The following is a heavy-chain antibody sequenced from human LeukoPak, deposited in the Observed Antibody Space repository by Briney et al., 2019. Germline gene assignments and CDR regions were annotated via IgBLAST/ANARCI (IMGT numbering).Heavy chain of an antibody. V-gene: IGHV4-39*01. CDR2: LYYSGST. Sequence: PSETLSLTCTVSGGSISRKNYYWGWIRQPPGKGLEWIGSLYYSGSTYYNPSLKSRVTISVDTSKNQFSLKLSSVTAADAAVYYCAEGLYSSSQFDSWGQGTLVTASS. J-gene: IGHJ4*02. D-gene: IGHD6-6*01. CDR3: AEGLYSSSQFDS. CDR1: GGSISRKNYY.